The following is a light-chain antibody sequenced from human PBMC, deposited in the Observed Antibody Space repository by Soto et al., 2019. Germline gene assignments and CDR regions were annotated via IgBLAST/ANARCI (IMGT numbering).Light chain of an antibody. J-gene: IGKJ1*01. Sequence: EFVLTQSPATLSVSPGERATLSCRASQSVSSNLAWYQQKPGQAPRLLIYGASTRATGIPARFSGSGSGTEFTLTISSLQSEDFAVYYCKQYNNWPRTFGQGTKVDI. V-gene: IGKV3-15*01. CDR3: KQYNNWPRT. CDR2: GAS. CDR1: QSVSSN.